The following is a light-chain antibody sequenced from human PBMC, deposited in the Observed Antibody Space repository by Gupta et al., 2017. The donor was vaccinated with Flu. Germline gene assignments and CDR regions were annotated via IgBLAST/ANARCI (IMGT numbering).Light chain of an antibody. J-gene: IGLJ2*01. CDR1: SLRTYY. CDR2: GKN. V-gene: IGLV3-19*01. Sequence: QTVRITCQGDSLRTYYATWYQQKPGQAPVLVIYGKNNRPSGIPDRFSGSSSGNTASLTITGAQAEDEADYYCNSRDSSDNRLEVFGGGTKLTVL. CDR3: NSRDSSDNRLEV.